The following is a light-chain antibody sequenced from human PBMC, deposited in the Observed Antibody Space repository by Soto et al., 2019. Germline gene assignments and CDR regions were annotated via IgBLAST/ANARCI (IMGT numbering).Light chain of an antibody. V-gene: IGKV1-5*01. J-gene: IGKJ1*01. CDR1: QSISNR. CDR3: QQYNTYRT. Sequence: DIQMTQSPSTLSASVGDGVTITCRASQSISNRLAWYQQRPGKAPKYLIYDASSLESGVPSRFSGSGSGTEFTLTISSLQPDDFATYYCQQYNTYRTFGQGTKVDNK. CDR2: DAS.